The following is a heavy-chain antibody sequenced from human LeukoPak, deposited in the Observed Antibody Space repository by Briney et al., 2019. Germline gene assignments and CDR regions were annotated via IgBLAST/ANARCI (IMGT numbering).Heavy chain of an antibody. D-gene: IGHD2-15*01. J-gene: IGHJ6*02. CDR2: INPNSGGT. V-gene: IGHV1-2*02. CDR1: GYTFTVYY. Sequence: ASVKVSCKASGYTFTVYYMHWVRQAPGQGLEWMGWINPNSGGTNYAQKFEGRVTMTRDTSMHTAYMELSRLRSDGTAVYCGARGYCSGGSCCSGYSHAKSALDVWGQGTTVTVS. CDR3: ARGYCSGGSCCSGYSHAKSALDV.